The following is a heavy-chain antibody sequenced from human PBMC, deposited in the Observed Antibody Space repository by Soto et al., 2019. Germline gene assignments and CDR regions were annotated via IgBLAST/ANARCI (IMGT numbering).Heavy chain of an antibody. CDR1: GFTFSSYS. CDR2: ISSSSSYI. CDR3: ARSYCSGGSCYSGALFDY. J-gene: IGHJ4*02. Sequence: EVQLVESGGGLVKPGGSLRLSCAASGFTFSSYSMNWVRQAPGKGLEWVSSISSSSSYIYYADSVKGRFTISRDNAKNSXSLQMNSLRAEDTAVYYCARSYCSGGSCYSGALFDYWGQGTLVTVSS. D-gene: IGHD2-15*01. V-gene: IGHV3-21*01.